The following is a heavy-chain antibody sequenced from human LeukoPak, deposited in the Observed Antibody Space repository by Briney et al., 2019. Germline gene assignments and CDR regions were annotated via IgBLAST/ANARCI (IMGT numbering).Heavy chain of an antibody. CDR1: GGSISSGGYY. CDR2: IYYSGST. V-gene: IGHV4-31*03. J-gene: IGHJ4*02. CDR3: ARGSRGYYYG. D-gene: IGHD5-18*01. Sequence: SQTLSLTCTVSGGSISSGGYYWSWIRQHPGKGLEWIGYIYYSGSTYYNPSLKSRVTISVDTSKNQFSLNLSSVTAADTAVYYCARGSRGYYYGWGQGTLVTVSS.